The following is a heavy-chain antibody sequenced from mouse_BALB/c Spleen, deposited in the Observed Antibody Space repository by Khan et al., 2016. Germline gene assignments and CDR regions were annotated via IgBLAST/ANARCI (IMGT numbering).Heavy chain of an antibody. CDR2: ISYSGST. CDR3: ASRNCDVDY. CDR1: GYSITSDYA. V-gene: IGHV3-2*02. Sequence: EVQLQESGPGLVKPSQSLSLTCTVTGYSITSDYAWNWIRQFPGNKLEWMGYISYSGSTSYNPSLKSRISITRDTSKNQFFLQLNSETTEDTATYNCASRNCDVDYWGQGTTVTVSS. D-gene: IGHD4-1*02. J-gene: IGHJ2*01.